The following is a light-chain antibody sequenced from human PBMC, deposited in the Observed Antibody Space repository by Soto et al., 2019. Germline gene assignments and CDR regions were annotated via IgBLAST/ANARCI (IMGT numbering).Light chain of an antibody. CDR1: SSDVGGYNY. V-gene: IGLV2-14*01. Sequence: QSVLTQPASVSGSPGQSITISCTGTSSDVGGYNYVSWYQQHPDKAPKLMIYEVSNRPSGVSNRFSGSKSGHTASLTISGLQSEDEADYFCTLYTSYSTLDVFGTGIKVTAL. CDR3: TLYTSYSTLDV. CDR2: EVS. J-gene: IGLJ1*01.